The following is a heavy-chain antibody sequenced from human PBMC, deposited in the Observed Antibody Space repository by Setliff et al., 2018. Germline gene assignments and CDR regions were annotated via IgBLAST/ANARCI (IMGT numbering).Heavy chain of an antibody. J-gene: IGHJ6*03. V-gene: IGHV7-4-1*02. CDR2: INTNTGNP. D-gene: IGHD3-16*02. Sequence: ASVKVSCKASGYSFSTYAMGWIRQAPGQGLEWMGWINTNTGNPSYAQGFTGRFVFSLDTSVSTAYLQISSLKPEDTAMYYCARASRFATIVWKGDYYMDVWGKGTTVTVS. CDR3: ARASRFATIVWKGDYYMDV. CDR1: GYSFSTYA.